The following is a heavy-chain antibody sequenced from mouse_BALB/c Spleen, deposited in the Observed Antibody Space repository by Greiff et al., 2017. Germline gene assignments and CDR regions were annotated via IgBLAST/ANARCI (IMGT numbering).Heavy chain of an antibody. CDR3: AREGGYGNYPWFAY. Sequence: DVHLVESGGGLVKPGGSLKLSCAASGFTFSDYYMYWVRQTPEKRLEWVATISDGGSYTYYPDSVKGRFTISRDNAKNNLYLQMSSLKSEDTAMYYCAREGGYGNYPWFAYWGQGTLVTVSA. CDR1: GFTFSDYY. D-gene: IGHD2-10*02. J-gene: IGHJ3*01. V-gene: IGHV5-4*02. CDR2: ISDGGSYT.